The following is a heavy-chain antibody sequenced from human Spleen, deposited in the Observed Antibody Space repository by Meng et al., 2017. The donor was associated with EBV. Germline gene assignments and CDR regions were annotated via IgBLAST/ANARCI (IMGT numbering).Heavy chain of an antibody. CDR1: GFTFSSYA. J-gene: IGHJ4*02. CDR2: IGEKGST. V-gene: IGHV3-23*04. Sequence: EVKLVESGGGLVQRGGSLRLSCVASGFTFSSYAMRWIRQAPGKGLQWVSTIGEKGSTYYTDSVKGRFTISRDNSKNTLYLQMNSLRAEDTAVYYCAKPDDYDILTGYSSIDYLGQGTLGTVAS. D-gene: IGHD3-9*01. CDR3: AKPDDYDILTGYSSIDY.